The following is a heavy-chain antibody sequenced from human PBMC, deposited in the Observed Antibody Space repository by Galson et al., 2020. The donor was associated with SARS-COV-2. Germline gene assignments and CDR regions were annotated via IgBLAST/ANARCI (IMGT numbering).Heavy chain of an antibody. CDR1: GYTFTDYY. CDR3: AVWRGFKNGWTGPFDY. Sequence: ASVKVSCKASGYTFTDYYMQWVRQAPGQGLEWMGWINPNSGVTKIAQKFQGRVTMTRDMSISTGYMEVSRLRSDDTAVYYCAVWRGFKNGWTGPFDYWGQGTPVTVSS. CDR2: INPNSGVT. D-gene: IGHD6-19*01. J-gene: IGHJ4*02. V-gene: IGHV1-2*02.